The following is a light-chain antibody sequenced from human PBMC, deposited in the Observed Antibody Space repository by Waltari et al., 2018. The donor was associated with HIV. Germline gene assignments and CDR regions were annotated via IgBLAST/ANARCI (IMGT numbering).Light chain of an antibody. J-gene: IGKJ2*01. CDR3: MQALQTPYT. V-gene: IGKV2-28*01. CDR1: RSLLHSNGYNY. CDR2: LGS. Sequence: IVMTQSPLSLPVTPGEPASISCRPSRSLLHSNGYNYLDWYLQKPGQSPQLLIYLGSNRASGVPDRFSGSGAGTDFTLKISRVEAEDVGVYYCMQALQTPYTFGQGTKLEIK.